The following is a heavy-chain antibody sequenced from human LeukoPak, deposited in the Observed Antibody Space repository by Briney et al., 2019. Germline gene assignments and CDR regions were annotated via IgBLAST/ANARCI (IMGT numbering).Heavy chain of an antibody. D-gene: IGHD2-2*01. CDR1: GYTFTSYD. CDR3: ARGGYCSSTSCSFHNWFDP. Sequence: GAPVKVSCKASGYTFTSYDINWVRQATGQGLEWMGWMNPNSGNTGYAQKFQGRVTMTRNTSISTAYMELSSLRSEDTAVYYCARGGYCSSTSCSFHNWFDPWGQGTLVTVSS. J-gene: IGHJ5*02. V-gene: IGHV1-8*01. CDR2: MNPNSGNT.